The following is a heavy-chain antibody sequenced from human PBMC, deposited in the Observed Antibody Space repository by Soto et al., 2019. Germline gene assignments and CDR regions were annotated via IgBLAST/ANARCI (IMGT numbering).Heavy chain of an antibody. J-gene: IGHJ2*01. D-gene: IGHD6-6*01. V-gene: IGHV3-30*18. CDR1: GFTFSSYD. CDR3: ANDRQGSYFDL. CDR2: ISYDGSNK. Sequence: QVQLVESGGGVVQPGRSLRIYCAASGFTFSSYDMHWVRQAPGKGLEWVAVISYDGSNKYYADSVKGRFTISRDNSKNTLYLQMNSLRAEDTAVYYCANDRQGSYFDLWGRGTLVTVSS.